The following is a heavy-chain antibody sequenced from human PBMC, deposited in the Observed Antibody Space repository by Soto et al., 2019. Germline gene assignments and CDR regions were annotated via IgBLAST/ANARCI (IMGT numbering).Heavy chain of an antibody. D-gene: IGHD6-6*01. CDR1: GLTFRNYF. CDR3: AKGQLEDAFDI. CDR2: ISSDESTV. V-gene: IGHV3-11*01. J-gene: IGHJ3*02. Sequence: GGSLRLSCVASGLTFRNYFMNWIRQAPGKGPEWLSYISSDESTVFYADSVKGRFTISRDNAKNSLYLQMNSLRAEDTALYYCAKGQLEDAFDIXGQGTMVTVSS.